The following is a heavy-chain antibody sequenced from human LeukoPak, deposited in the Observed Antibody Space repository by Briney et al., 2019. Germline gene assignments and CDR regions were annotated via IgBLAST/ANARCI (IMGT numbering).Heavy chain of an antibody. CDR3: AKVLGYSSGCFYY. D-gene: IGHD6-19*01. CDR1: GFTFSSYG. V-gene: IGHV3-30*18. J-gene: IGHJ4*02. Sequence: GGSLRLSCAASGFTFSSYGMHWVRQAPGKGLEWVAVISYDGSNKYYADSVKGRFTISRDNSKNTLYLQMNSLRAEDTAVYYCAKVLGYSSGCFYYWGQGTLVTVSS. CDR2: ISYDGSNK.